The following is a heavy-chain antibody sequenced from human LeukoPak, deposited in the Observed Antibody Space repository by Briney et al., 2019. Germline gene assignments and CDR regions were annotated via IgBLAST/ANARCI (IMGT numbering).Heavy chain of an antibody. CDR2: IKQDGSEK. CDR1: GFTFSSYW. J-gene: IGHJ4*02. CDR3: AKGGGLYCSGGSCYSNYFDY. V-gene: IGHV3-7*02. Sequence: GGSLRLSCAASGFTFSSYWMSWVRQAPGKGLEWVANIKQDGSEKYYVDSVKGRFTISRDNSKNTLYLQMNSLRAEDTAVYYCAKGGGLYCSGGSCYSNYFDYWGQGTLVNVSS. D-gene: IGHD2-15*01.